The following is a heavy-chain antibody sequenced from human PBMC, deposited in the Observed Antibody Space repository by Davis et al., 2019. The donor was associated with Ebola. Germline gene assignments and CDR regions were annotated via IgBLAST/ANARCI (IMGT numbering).Heavy chain of an antibody. CDR2: ISSGGHDT. Sequence: GESLKISCGASGFTFRRHSMNWVRQAPGKGLEWIAFISSGGHDTYYADSVRGRFTISRDNAKNLLYLQLNSLRDEDTALYYCAKDAEDGSGNWFFDFRGRGALVTVSS. J-gene: IGHJ2*01. CDR3: AKDAEDGSGNWFFDF. CDR1: GFTFRRHS. D-gene: IGHD5-24*01. V-gene: IGHV3-48*02.